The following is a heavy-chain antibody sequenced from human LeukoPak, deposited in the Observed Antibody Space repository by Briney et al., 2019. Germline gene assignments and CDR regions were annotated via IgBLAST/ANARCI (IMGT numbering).Heavy chain of an antibody. D-gene: IGHD6-13*01. J-gene: IGHJ6*03. CDR1: GFTFSSYW. V-gene: IGHV3-7*03. Sequence: GGSLRLSCAASGFTFSSYWMSWVRQAPGKGLEWVANIKQDGSEKYYVDSVKGRFTISRDNAKNSLYLQMNSLRAEDTALYYCARPAAGTYYYYYMDVWGKGTTVTVSS. CDR3: ARPAAGTYYYYYMDV. CDR2: IKQDGSEK.